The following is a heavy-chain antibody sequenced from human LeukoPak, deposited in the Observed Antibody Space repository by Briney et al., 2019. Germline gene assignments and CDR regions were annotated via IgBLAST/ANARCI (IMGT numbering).Heavy chain of an antibody. CDR1: GGSISSYY. CDR2: IYYGGYT. D-gene: IGHD6-19*01. V-gene: IGHV4-59*01. Sequence: SETLSLTCSVSGGSISSYYWSWIRQPPGKGLEWIGYIYYGGYTNHNPSLKSRVTMSVDTSKNQFSLQLSSVTAADTAVYYCARGQAVAGVWGQGTLVTVSS. J-gene: IGHJ4*02. CDR3: ARGQAVAGV.